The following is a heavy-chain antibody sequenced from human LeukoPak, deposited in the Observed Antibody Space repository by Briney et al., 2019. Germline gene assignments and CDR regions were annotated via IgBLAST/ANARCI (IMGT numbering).Heavy chain of an antibody. V-gene: IGHV5-51*01. D-gene: IGHD5-12*01. CDR2: IYPGDSDT. Sequence: GESLKISCKGSGYSFTSYWIGWVRQMPGKGLEWMGNIYPGDSDTRYSPSFQGQVTISADKSISTAYLQWSSLKASDTAMYYCARHPLWSGYDSSDWFDPWGQGTLVTVSS. CDR1: GYSFTSYW. J-gene: IGHJ5*02. CDR3: ARHPLWSGYDSSDWFDP.